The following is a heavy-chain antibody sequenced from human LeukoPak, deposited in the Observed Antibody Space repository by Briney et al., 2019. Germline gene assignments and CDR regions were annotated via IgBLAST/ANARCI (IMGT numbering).Heavy chain of an antibody. J-gene: IGHJ4*02. CDR2: VYTSGST. CDR3: ARDGPIVGATTYYFDY. Sequence: SETLSLTCTVSGVSISSYYWSWIRQPAGKGLEWIGRVYTSGSTNYNPSLKSRVTMSVDASKNQFSLKLTSVTAADTAVYYCARDGPIVGATTYYFDYWGQGTLVTVSS. D-gene: IGHD1-26*01. CDR1: GVSISSYY. V-gene: IGHV4-4*07.